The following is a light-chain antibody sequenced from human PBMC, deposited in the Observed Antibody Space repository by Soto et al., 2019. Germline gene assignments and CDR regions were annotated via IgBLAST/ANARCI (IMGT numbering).Light chain of an antibody. CDR2: DAS. J-gene: IGKJ1*01. V-gene: IGKV3-20*01. CDR3: QQYGSSPPT. Sequence: EIVFTQSPGTLSFSRGERASLSCRASQSVSSSYLAWYQQIPGQAPRLLINDASRRATGIPDRFSGSGSGTDFTLTISRLEPEDFAVYYCQQYGSSPPTLGQGTKVDIK. CDR1: QSVSSSY.